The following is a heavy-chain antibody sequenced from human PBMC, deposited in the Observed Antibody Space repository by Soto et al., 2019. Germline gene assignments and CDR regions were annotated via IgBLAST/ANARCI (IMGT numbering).Heavy chain of an antibody. CDR1: GFTFSGNW. J-gene: IGHJ6*02. V-gene: IGHV3-74*01. CDR2: INSDGSST. CDR3: ARGPATVALAGIYAHV. D-gene: IGHD6-19*01. Sequence: LRLSCAASGFTFSGNWMHWVRLAPGKGLMWVSRINSDGSSTTYADSVKGRFTISRDNAKNTLYLQMNSLRAEDTAVYYCARGPATVALAGIYAHVWGPGTTVTVSS.